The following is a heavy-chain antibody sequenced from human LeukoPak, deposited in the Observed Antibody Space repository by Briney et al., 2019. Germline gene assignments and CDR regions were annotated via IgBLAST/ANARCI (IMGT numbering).Heavy chain of an antibody. CDR3: NYYGSGTPLYFDY. V-gene: IGHV3-7*05. CDR1: GFTFNSYW. CDR2: IKQDGSEK. D-gene: IGHD3-10*01. J-gene: IGHJ4*02. Sequence: GGSLRLSCAASGFTFNSYWMSWVRQAPGKGLEWVANIKQDGSEKYYVDSVKGRFTISRDNAKNSLYLQMNSLRAEDTAVYYCNYYGSGTPLYFDYWGQGTLVTVSS.